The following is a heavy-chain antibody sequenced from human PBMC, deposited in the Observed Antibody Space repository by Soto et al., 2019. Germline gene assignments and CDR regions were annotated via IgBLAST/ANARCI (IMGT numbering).Heavy chain of an antibody. V-gene: IGHV3-33*01. CDR1: GFTFSSYG. CDR3: ARASCSSTSCYALDYYYYGMDV. Sequence: QVQLVESGGGVVQPGRSLRLSCAASGFTFSSYGMHWVRQAPGKGLEWVAVIWYDGSNKYDADSVKGRFTISRDNSQNTLYLQMNSLRAEDTAVYYCARASCSSTSCYALDYYYYGMDVCRQGTTVPVSS. J-gene: IGHJ6*02. D-gene: IGHD2-2*01. CDR2: IWYDGSNK.